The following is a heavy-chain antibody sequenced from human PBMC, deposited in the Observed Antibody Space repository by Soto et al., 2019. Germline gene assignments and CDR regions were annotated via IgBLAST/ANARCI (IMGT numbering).Heavy chain of an antibody. Sequence: SETLSLTCAVSGASMTTGGFSWTWVRQPPGGGLEWFGQVDHRASTQYNPSLKGRVSISVDTSRSLFSLRLTSLTAADTAVYFCTRCSAVPLSLLSFDTWGQGTPVTVSS. V-gene: IGHV4-30-2*01. D-gene: IGHD2-15*01. CDR1: GASMTTGGFS. J-gene: IGHJ4*02. CDR3: TRCSAVPLSLLSFDT. CDR2: VDHRAST.